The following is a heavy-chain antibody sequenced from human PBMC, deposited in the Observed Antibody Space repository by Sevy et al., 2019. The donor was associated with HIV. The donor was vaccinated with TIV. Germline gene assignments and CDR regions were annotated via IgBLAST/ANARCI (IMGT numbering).Heavy chain of an antibody. J-gene: IGHJ6*02. D-gene: IGHD2-15*01. V-gene: IGHV3-21*01. CDR3: ARAYCSGGSCYSGRFDYYYGMDV. CDR1: GFTFSSYS. CDR2: ISSSSSYI. Sequence: GGSLRLSCAASGFTFSSYSMNWVRQAPGKGLEWVSSISSSSSYIYYADSVKGRFTISRDNAKNSLYLQMNSLRVEDTAVYYCARAYCSGGSCYSGRFDYYYGMDVWGQGTTVTVSS.